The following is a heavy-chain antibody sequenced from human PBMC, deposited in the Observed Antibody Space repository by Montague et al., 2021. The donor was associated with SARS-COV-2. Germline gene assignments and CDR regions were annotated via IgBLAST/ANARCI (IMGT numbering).Heavy chain of an antibody. CDR2: ISYTGRT. J-gene: IGHJ4*02. Sequence: SETRSLTCTVSGGSISSPDYYWGWIRQSPGKGLEWIGSISYTGRTYYNPSLRSRVSFSMDTSKNHFSLSLSSVTVADTAVYFCARGVRKISLGYFDSWGQGTLVTVSS. CDR1: GGSISSPDYY. CDR3: ARGVRKISLGYFDS. D-gene: IGHD3-16*02. V-gene: IGHV4-39*02.